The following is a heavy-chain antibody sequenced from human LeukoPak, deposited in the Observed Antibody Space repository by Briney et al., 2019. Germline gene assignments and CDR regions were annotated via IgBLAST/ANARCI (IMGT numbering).Heavy chain of an antibody. CDR1: GFNFSIYS. J-gene: IGHJ4*02. Sequence: PGGSLRLSCAASGFNFSIYSMNWVRQAPGKGLEWVSSISSSSYIYYADSVKGRFTISRDNAKNSLYLQMNSLRAEDTAVYYCARSSSTIPLGYWGQGTLVTVSS. V-gene: IGHV3-21*01. CDR3: ARSSSTIPLGY. CDR2: ISSSSYI. D-gene: IGHD5/OR15-5a*01.